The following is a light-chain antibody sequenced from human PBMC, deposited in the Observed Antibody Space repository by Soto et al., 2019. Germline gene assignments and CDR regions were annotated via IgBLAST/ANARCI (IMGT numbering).Light chain of an antibody. CDR1: SSNIGAGYD. Sequence: QSVLTQPPSVSGAPGQRVTISCTGSSSNIGAGYDVHWYQQLPGTAPKLLIYDNNNRPSVVPDRFSGSKSGTSASLAITGLQAEDEADYYCQSFDTSLSGGVFGGGTKLTVL. CDR2: DNN. CDR3: QSFDTSLSGGV. V-gene: IGLV1-40*01. J-gene: IGLJ2*01.